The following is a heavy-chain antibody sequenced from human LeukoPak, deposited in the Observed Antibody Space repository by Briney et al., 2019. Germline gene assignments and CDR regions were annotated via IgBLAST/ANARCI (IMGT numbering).Heavy chain of an antibody. V-gene: IGHV3-21*01. D-gene: IGHD2-21*02. CDR2: ISSSSSYI. CDR3: ARDSVYCGGDCLYYYYYMDV. CDR1: GFTFSSYS. Sequence: GGSLRLSCAASGFTFSSYSMNWVRQAPGKGLEWVSSISSSSSYIYYADSVKGRLTISRDNAKNSLYLQMNSLRAEDTAVYYCARDSVYCGGDCLYYYYYMDVWGKGTTVTVSS. J-gene: IGHJ6*03.